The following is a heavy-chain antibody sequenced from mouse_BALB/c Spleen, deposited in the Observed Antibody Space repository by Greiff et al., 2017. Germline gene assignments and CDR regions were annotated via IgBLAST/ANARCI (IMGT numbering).Heavy chain of an antibody. J-gene: IGHJ2*01. CDR2: ISYSGST. V-gene: IGHV3-2*02. CDR3: ASTGYGNYVPYYFDY. Sequence: EVKVVESGPGLVKPSQSLSLTCTVTGYSITSDYAWNWIRQFPGNKLEWMGYISYSGSTSYNPSLKSRISITRDTSKNQFFLQLNSVTTEDTATYYCASTGYGNYVPYYFDYWGQGTTLTVSS. D-gene: IGHD2-10*02. CDR1: GYSITSDYA.